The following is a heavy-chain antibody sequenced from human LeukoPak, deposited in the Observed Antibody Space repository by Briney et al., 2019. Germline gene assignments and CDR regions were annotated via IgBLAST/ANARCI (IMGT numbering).Heavy chain of an antibody. D-gene: IGHD3-10*01. J-gene: IGHJ6*04. CDR2: INPSGGST. V-gene: IGHV1-46*01. CDR3: ATGDYNLYYYGSGDLPHVTDV. Sequence: ASVKVSCEASGYTFTSYYMHWVRQAPGQGLEWMGIINPSGGSTSYAQKFQGRVTMTRDTSTSTVYMDLSSLRSEDTAVYYCATGDYNLYYYGSGDLPHVTDVWGKGTTVTVSS. CDR1: GYTFTSYY.